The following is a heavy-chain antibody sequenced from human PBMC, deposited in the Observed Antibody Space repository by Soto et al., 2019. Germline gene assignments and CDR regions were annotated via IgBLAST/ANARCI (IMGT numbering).Heavy chain of an antibody. CDR3: VRAVVGYCSSASCPGDY. CDR1: GDTFPSFW. D-gene: IGHD2-2*01. CDR2: IFPTDSTT. Sequence: GESLKISCNGSGDTFPSFWSCWVRQMPWKGLEWMGIIFPTDSTTIYSPSFQGRVTISADKSISTAYVQWSSLKASDGAMYYCVRAVVGYCSSASCPGDYWGQGTLVTVSS. V-gene: IGHV5-51*01. J-gene: IGHJ4*02.